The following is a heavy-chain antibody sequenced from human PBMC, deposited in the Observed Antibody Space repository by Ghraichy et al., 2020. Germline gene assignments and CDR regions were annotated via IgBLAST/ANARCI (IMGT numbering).Heavy chain of an antibody. CDR1: GYTFTSYG. CDR2: ISAYNGNT. V-gene: IGHV1-18*01. CDR3: ARVLAVLGSSWFYYFDY. D-gene: IGHD6-13*01. J-gene: IGHJ4*02. Sequence: PSVKVSCKASGYTFTSYGISWVRQAPGQGLEWMGWISAYNGNTNYAQKLQGRVTMTTDTSTSTAYMELRSLRSDDTAVYYCARVLAVLGSSWFYYFDYWGQGTLVTVSS.